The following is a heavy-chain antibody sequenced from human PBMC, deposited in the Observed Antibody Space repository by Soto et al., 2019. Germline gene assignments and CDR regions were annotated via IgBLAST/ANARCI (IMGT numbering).Heavy chain of an antibody. CDR3: AKATYGYAYVDF. V-gene: IGHV3-30*18. J-gene: IGHJ4*02. CDR1: GFIFRSYG. D-gene: IGHD2-15*01. Sequence: GGSLRLSCTASGFIFRSYGMHWVRQAPGKGLEWVAFISNDGGNEYYVDSVKGRFTISRDNSRNTLYLQMNSLRADDTALYSYAKATYGYAYVDFWGQGTRVTVSS. CDR2: ISNDGGNE.